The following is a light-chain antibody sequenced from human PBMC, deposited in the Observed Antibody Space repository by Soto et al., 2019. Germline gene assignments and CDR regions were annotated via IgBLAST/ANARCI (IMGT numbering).Light chain of an antibody. CDR1: SSDVGRYNL. CDR3: SSYTSSSTLPYV. CDR2: DVT. Sequence: QFALTQPASVSGSPGQSITISCTGTSSDVGRYNLVSWYQHHPGKAPKLIIYDVTQWPSGASNRFSGSKSGNTASLTISGLQAEDEADYYCSSYTSSSTLPYVFGTGTKVTVL. V-gene: IGLV2-14*02. J-gene: IGLJ1*01.